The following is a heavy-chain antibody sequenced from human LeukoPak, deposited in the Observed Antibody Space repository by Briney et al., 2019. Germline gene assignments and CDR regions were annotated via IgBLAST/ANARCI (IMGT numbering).Heavy chain of an antibody. Sequence: ASVKVSCKASGGTFSSYAISWVRQAPGQGLEWMGRIIPILGIANYAQKFQGRVTITADKSTSTAYMELSSLRSEDTAVYYCAFAPHYYDSSGSGGYFDYWGQGTLVTVSS. CDR1: GGTFSSYA. D-gene: IGHD3-22*01. V-gene: IGHV1-69*04. CDR2: IIPILGIA. J-gene: IGHJ4*02. CDR3: AFAPHYYDSSGSGGYFDY.